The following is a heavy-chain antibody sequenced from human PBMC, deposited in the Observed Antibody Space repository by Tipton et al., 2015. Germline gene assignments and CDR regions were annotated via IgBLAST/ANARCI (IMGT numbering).Heavy chain of an antibody. CDR3: ARGLVGATGIVGY. CDR2: INPNNGNT. V-gene: IGHV1-8*02. CDR1: DYTFTDYG. Sequence: QLVQSGAEVKKPGASVKVSCKASDYTFTDYGISWVRQAPGQGLEWMGWINPNNGNTGYAQKFQGRVTMTRNTSISTAYMELSSLRSEDTAVYYCARGLVGATGIVGYWGQGTLVTVSS. D-gene: IGHD1-26*01. J-gene: IGHJ4*02.